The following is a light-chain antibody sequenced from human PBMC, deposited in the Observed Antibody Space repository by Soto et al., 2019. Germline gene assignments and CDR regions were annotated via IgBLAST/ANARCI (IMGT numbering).Light chain of an antibody. CDR3: QQYGSSPVT. J-gene: IGKJ3*01. CDR1: QSVSSSS. Sequence: EIVLTQSPGTLSLSPGERATLSCRASQSVSSSSLAWYQQKPGQAPRLLIYGGSSRATGIPDRFSGSGSGKDFTITISRLEPEDFAVYYCQQYGSSPVTFGPGTKVDIK. CDR2: GGS. V-gene: IGKV3-20*01.